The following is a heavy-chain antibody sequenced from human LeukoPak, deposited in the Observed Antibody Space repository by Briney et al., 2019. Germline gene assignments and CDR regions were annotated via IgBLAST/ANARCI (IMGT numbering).Heavy chain of an antibody. V-gene: IGHV3-7*01. CDR2: IKQDGSEK. CDR1: GFTFSSYW. Sequence: GGSLRLSCAASGFTFSSYWMSWVRQAPGKGLEWVANIKQDGSEKYYVDSVKGRFTISRDNAKNSLYLQMSSLRAEDTAVYYCAREESFSSSSSGSWFDPWGQGTLVTVSS. CDR3: AREESFSSSSSGSWFDP. D-gene: IGHD6-13*01. J-gene: IGHJ5*02.